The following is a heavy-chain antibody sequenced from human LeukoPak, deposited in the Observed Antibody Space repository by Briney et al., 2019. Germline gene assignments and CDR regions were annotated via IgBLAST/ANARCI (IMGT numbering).Heavy chain of an antibody. D-gene: IGHD5-12*01. CDR3: ARNSGYDFGALYYFDY. CDR1: GFTFSNYN. J-gene: IGHJ4*02. Sequence: PGGSLRLSCAASGFTFSNYNMNWVRQAPGKGLEGVSYISSRGSYKYYADSVRGRFTISRDDAQNSLYRQMDSLRADDTAVYYCARNSGYDFGALYYFDYWGQGTLVTVSS. CDR2: ISSRGSYK. V-gene: IGHV3-21*01.